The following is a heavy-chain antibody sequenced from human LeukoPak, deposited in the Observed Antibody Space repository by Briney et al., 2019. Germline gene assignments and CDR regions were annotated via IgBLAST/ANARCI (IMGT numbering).Heavy chain of an antibody. CDR2: ISGSGGST. Sequence: GGSLRLSCAASGFTFSSYAMSWVRQAPGKGLEWVSAISGSGGSTYYADSVKGRFTISRDNSKNTLYLQMNSLRAEDTAVYNCAKADRIAVAYIDYWGQGTLVTVSS. V-gene: IGHV3-23*01. J-gene: IGHJ4*02. CDR1: GFTFSSYA. CDR3: AKADRIAVAYIDY. D-gene: IGHD6-19*01.